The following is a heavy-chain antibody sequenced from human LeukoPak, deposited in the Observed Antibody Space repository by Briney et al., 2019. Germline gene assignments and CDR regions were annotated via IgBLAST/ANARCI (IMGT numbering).Heavy chain of an antibody. CDR1: GFTFSNAW. V-gene: IGHV3-15*01. J-gene: IGHJ4*02. Sequence: GGSLRLSCAASGFTFSNAWMSWVRQASGKGLEWVGRIKSKTDGGTTDYAAPVKGRFTISRDDSKNTLYLQMNSLRTEDTAVYYCTTLVDIVAPDFDYWGQGTLVTVSS. CDR2: IKSKTDGGTT. D-gene: IGHD5-12*01. CDR3: TTLVDIVAPDFDY.